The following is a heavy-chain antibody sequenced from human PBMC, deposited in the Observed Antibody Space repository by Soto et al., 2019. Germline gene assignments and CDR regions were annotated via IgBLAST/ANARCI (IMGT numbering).Heavy chain of an antibody. Sequence: KASETLSLTCVVSDGSISTYDWWTWVRQPPGKGLEWIGKMFHRGGADYSPSLKSRVTISADSSKNHFSLRLTAVTAADTAVYYCATGNVDSMLEYWGQGTQVTVSS. J-gene: IGHJ4*02. CDR3: ATGNVDSMLEY. V-gene: IGHV4-4*02. D-gene: IGHD3-3*01. CDR2: MFHRGGA. CDR1: DGSISTYDW.